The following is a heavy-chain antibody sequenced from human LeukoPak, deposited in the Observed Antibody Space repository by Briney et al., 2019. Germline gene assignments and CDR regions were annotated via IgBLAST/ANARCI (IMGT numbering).Heavy chain of an antibody. CDR1: GGSISSSSYY. CDR3: ARDSASYLRGGDRPLDY. V-gene: IGHV4-39*07. D-gene: IGHD1-26*01. J-gene: IGHJ4*02. CDR2: IYYSGST. Sequence: SETLSLTCTVSGGSISSSSYYWGWIRQPPGKGLEWIGSIYYSGSTYYNPSLKSRVTISVGTSKNQFSLKLSSVTAADTAVYYCARDSASYLRGGDRPLDYWGQGALVTVSS.